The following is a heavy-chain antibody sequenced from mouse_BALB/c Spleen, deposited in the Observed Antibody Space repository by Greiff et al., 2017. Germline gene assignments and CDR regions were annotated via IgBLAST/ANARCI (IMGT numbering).Heavy chain of an antibody. CDR2: ISYSGST. CDR1: GDSITRGY. D-gene: IGHD1-1*01. V-gene: IGHV3-8*02. CDR3: ARHYYGSSLWYFDV. J-gene: IGHJ1*01. Sequence: EVKLQESGPSLVKPSQTLSLTCSFTGDSITRGYWIWIRKFPGNKLEYMGYISYSGSTYYNPSLKSRISITRDTSKNQYYLQLNSVTTEDTATYYCARHYYGSSLWYFDVWGAGTTVTVSS.